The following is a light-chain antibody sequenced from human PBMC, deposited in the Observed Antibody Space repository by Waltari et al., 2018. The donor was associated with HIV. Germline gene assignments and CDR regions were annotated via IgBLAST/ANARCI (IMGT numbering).Light chain of an antibody. CDR3: QQYSDWPLT. CDR1: QSLGNN. J-gene: IGKJ4*01. Sequence: EVLMMQSPATLSVSLGIRVTLSCRANQSLGNNVAWYQQRPGQAPRLLVYEASTRAPDIPTRFTGSGSGTKFTLTIIGLQSEDFGVYFCQQYSDWPLTFGGGTKVEI. V-gene: IGKV3-15*01. CDR2: EAS.